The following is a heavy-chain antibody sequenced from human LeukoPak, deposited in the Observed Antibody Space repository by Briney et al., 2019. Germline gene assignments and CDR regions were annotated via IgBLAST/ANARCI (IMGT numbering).Heavy chain of an antibody. D-gene: IGHD3-22*01. CDR2: TSHDESNK. CDR3: ARGDDRSGYYHSHFDY. CDR1: GFTIANHG. J-gene: IGHJ4*02. V-gene: IGHV3-30*03. Sequence: GTSLRLSCAVSGFTIANHGMHWVRQAPGKGLEWVAITSHDESNKYYADSVKGRFTISRDNSKNTLYLQMNSLRAEDTAVYYCARGDDRSGYYHSHFDYWGQGTLVTVSS.